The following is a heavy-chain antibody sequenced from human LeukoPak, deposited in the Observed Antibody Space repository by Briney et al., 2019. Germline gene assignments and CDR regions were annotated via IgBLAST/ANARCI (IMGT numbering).Heavy chain of an antibody. CDR2: TYYRSKWYN. CDR1: GDSVSSNSAA. CDR3: ARVSSAAINWFDP. J-gene: IGHJ5*02. Sequence: SQTLSLTCAISGDSVSSNSAAWSWIRQSPSRGPEWLGRTYYRSKWYNDYAVSVKSRITINPDTSKNQFSLKLSSVTAADTAVYYCARVSSAAINWFDPWGQGTLVTVSS. D-gene: IGHD6-13*01. V-gene: IGHV6-1*01.